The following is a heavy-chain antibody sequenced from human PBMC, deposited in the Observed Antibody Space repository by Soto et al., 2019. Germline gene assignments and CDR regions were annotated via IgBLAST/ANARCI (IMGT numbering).Heavy chain of an antibody. CDR2: IYHSGST. Sequence: PSETLSLTCAVSGGSISSGDYSWSWILQPPGKALEWIGYIYHSGSTYYNPSLESRVIMSVDRSKNQFSLILTSVTAADTAVYYCARCLVSAGTAWYWIDTWGQGILVTVSS. CDR1: GGSISSGDYS. CDR3: ARCLVSAGTAWYWIDT. J-gene: IGHJ5*02. V-gene: IGHV4-30-2*01. D-gene: IGHD2-15*01.